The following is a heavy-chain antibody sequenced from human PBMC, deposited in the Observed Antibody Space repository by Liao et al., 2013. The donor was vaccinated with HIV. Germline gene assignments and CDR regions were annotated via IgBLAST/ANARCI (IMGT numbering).Heavy chain of an antibody. V-gene: IGHV4-34*01. CDR2: INHSGST. CDR1: GGSFSGYY. Sequence: QVQLQQWGAGLLKPSETLSLTCAVYGGSFSGYYWSWIRQPPGKGLEWIGEINHSGSTHYNPSLKSGVTISVDTSKNQFSLKLTSVTAADTAVYYCARAQGNDFWSNYYTFDYWGPGTLVTVSS. D-gene: IGHD3-3*01. J-gene: IGHJ4*02. CDR3: ARAQGNDFWSNYYTFDY.